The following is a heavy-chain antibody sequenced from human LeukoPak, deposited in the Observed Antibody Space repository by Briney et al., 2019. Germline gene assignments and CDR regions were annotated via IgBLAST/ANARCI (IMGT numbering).Heavy chain of an antibody. J-gene: IGHJ4*02. V-gene: IGHV3-21*01. Sequence: GGSLRLSCAASGSTFSSYSMNWVRQAPGKGLEWVSSISSSSSYIYYADSVKGRFTISRDNAKNSLYLQMNSLRAEDTAVYYCARASIAAAGVDYWGQGTLVTVSS. D-gene: IGHD6-13*01. CDR3: ARASIAAAGVDY. CDR2: ISSSSSYI. CDR1: GSTFSSYS.